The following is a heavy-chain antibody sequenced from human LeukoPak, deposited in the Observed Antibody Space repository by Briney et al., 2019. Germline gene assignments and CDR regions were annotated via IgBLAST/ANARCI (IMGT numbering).Heavy chain of an antibody. V-gene: IGHV4-39*07. CDR2: IYHRGST. CDR3: ARGVARSSKFHFSYYFDY. Sequence: SETLSLTCTVSGGSISSSSYYWGWIRQPPGKGLEWIGSIYHRGSTYYNPSLKSRVTISVDTSKNQFSLNLSSVTAADTAVYYCARGVARSSKFHFSYYFDYWGQGTLVTVSS. J-gene: IGHJ4*02. D-gene: IGHD6-6*01. CDR1: GGSISSSSYY.